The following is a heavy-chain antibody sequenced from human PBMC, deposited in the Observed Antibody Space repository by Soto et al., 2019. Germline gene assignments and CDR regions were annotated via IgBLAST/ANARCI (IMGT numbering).Heavy chain of an antibody. CDR3: ARDGYCVSSCCSFLPDV. CDR1: GFTFSSYG. D-gene: IGHD2-2*03. V-gene: IGHV3-48*02. Sequence: EVQLVESRGDLVQPGGSLRLSCVASGFTFSSYGMNWVRQGPGKGLEWLSSISKSGTTTYYADSVKGRFTISRDNAKNSLYLQMNSLRDEDMAVYYCARDGYCVSSCCSFLPDVWGQGTTVTVSS. J-gene: IGHJ6*02. CDR2: ISKSGTTT.